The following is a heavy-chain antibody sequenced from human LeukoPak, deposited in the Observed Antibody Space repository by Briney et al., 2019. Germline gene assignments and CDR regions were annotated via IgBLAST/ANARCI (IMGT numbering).Heavy chain of an antibody. J-gene: IGHJ4*02. D-gene: IGHD2-8*02. V-gene: IGHV1-8*03. CDR2: LNPNSANT. CDR1: RYTFNTYD. Sequence: GASVKVSCKASRYTFNTYDINWVRQATGQGLEWMGWLNPNSANTGYAQKFQGRVTLTRNTSISTAYMELNGLRSDDTAVYYCARARLVRGPVTPLYYFDYWGQGVLVTVSS. CDR3: ARARLVRGPVTPLYYFDY.